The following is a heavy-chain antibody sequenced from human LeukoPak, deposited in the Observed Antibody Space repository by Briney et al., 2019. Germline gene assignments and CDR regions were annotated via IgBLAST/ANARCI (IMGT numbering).Heavy chain of an antibody. J-gene: IGHJ4*02. CDR3: AREGGFYRPLDY. CDR2: VHLDGRT. V-gene: IGHV4-4*02. D-gene: IGHD6-25*01. Sequence: SETLSLTCDVSGGSVTSTNWWTWFRQPPGKGLEWIREVHLDGRTNYNPSLKSRLVMSADLPENHISLKLTSVTAADTAVYYCAREGGFYRPLDYSGQGTLVTVSS. CDR1: GGSVTSTNW.